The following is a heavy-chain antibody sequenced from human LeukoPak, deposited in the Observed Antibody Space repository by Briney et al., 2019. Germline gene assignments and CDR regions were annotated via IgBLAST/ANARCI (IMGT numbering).Heavy chain of an antibody. CDR3: ARQEGSGGAAAGTFDY. J-gene: IGHJ4*02. Sequence: GESLKISCQGSGYSFTSYWIGWVRQMPGKGLEWMGIIYPGDSDTRYSPSFQGQVTISADKSISTAYLQWSSLKASDTAMYYCARQEGSGGAAAGTFDYWGQGTLVTVSS. CDR1: GYSFTSYW. CDR2: IYPGDSDT. D-gene: IGHD6-13*01. V-gene: IGHV5-51*01.